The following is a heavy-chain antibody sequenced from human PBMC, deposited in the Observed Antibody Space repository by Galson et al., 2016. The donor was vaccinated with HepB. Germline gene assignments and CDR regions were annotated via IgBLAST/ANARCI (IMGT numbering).Heavy chain of an antibody. CDR2: IYWDDDK. Sequence: PALVKPTQTLTLTCIFSGFSLSTSGVGMGWIRQPPGKAPEWLALIYWDDDKRYNPSLKSRLTITKDTSKNQVVLTMTNMDPVDTATYYWARRRNPGYYVDWAYSFDIWGQGTMVTVSS. CDR1: GFSLSTSGVG. CDR3: ARRRNPGYYVDWAYSFDI. J-gene: IGHJ3*02. D-gene: IGHD3-9*01. V-gene: IGHV2-5*02.